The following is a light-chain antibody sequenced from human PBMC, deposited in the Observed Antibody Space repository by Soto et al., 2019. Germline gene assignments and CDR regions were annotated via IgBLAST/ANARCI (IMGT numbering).Light chain of an antibody. CDR1: QSLLHSNGYNY. CDR2: LGS. CDR3: MQAQQTPQWT. V-gene: IGKV2-28*01. Sequence: DIVMTQSPLSLPVTPGEPASISCRSSQSLLHSNGYNYLDWYLQKPGQSPQLLIYLGSNRASGVPDRFSGSGSGTEFTLKISRVEAEDVGVYYCMQAQQTPQWTFGHGTKADIK. J-gene: IGKJ1*01.